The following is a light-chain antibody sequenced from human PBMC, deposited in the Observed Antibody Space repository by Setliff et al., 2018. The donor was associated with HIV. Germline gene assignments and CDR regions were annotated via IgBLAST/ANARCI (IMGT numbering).Light chain of an antibody. CDR1: SSNFGAGYD. Sequence: VLTQPPSVSGTPGQRVTITCTGSSSNFGAGYDVHWYQQLPGTAPKLLISGNNNRPSGVPDRFSGSKSGTSASLAITGLQAEDEADYYCQSYDSSLSAYVFGTGTKVTVL. CDR3: QSYDSSLSAYV. CDR2: GNN. J-gene: IGLJ1*01. V-gene: IGLV1-40*01.